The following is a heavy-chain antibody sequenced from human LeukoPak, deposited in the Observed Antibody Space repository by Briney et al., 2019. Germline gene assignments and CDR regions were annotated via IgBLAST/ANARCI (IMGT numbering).Heavy chain of an antibody. CDR1: GFTFSDYY. J-gene: IGHJ2*01. CDR3: ARFMIVGATIFWYFDL. CDR2: ISSSGSTI. Sequence: GGSLRLSCAASGFTFSDYYMSWIRQAPGKGLEWVSYISSSGSTIYYADSVKGRFTISRDNAKNSLYLQMNSLRAEDTAVYYCARFMIVGATIFWYFDLWGRGTLVTVSS. D-gene: IGHD1-26*01. V-gene: IGHV3-11*04.